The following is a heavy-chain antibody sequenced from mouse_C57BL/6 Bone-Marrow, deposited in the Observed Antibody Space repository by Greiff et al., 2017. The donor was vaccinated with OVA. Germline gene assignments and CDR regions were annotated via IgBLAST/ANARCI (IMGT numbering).Heavy chain of an antibody. V-gene: IGHV7-3*01. J-gene: IGHJ3*01. Sequence: EVQGVESGGGLVQPGGSLSLSCAASGFTFTDYYMSWVRQPPGKALEWLGFIRNKANGYTTEYSASVKGRFTISRDKSQSILYLQMNALRAEDSATYYCARYRGRDYDWFADWGQGTLVTVSA. CDR2: IRNKANGYTT. CDR1: GFTFTDYY. CDR3: ARYRGRDYDWFAD. D-gene: IGHD2-4*01.